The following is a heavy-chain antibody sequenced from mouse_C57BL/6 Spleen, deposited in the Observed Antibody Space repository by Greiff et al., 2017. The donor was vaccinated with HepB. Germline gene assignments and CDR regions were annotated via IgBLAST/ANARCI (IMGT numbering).Heavy chain of an antibody. J-gene: IGHJ3*01. D-gene: IGHD1-1*01. CDR3: ARGHYYGSSGFAY. V-gene: IGHV5-16*01. Sequence: EVNVVESEGGLVQPGSSMKLSCTASGFTFSDYYMAWVRQVPEKGLEWVANINYDGSSTYYLDSLKSRFIISRDNAKNILYLQMSSLKSEDTATYYCARGHYYGSSGFAYWGQGTLVTVSA. CDR2: INYDGSST. CDR1: GFTFSDYY.